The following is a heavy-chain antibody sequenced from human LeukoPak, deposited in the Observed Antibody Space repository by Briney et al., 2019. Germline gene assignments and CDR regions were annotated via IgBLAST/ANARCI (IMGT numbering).Heavy chain of an antibody. J-gene: IGHJ4*02. D-gene: IGHD3-9*01. CDR2: IYPDDSDA. Sequence: RPGEPLPISSQPSRPNFSNDWLGGVRQVPRKGLEWMGIIYPDDSDARYSPSFQGQITLSADKSISTAYLQWSSLKASDTAMYFCARRSQRLSYFELWGQGTLVTVSS. CDR3: ARRSQRLSYFEL. CDR1: RPNFSNDW. V-gene: IGHV5-51*01.